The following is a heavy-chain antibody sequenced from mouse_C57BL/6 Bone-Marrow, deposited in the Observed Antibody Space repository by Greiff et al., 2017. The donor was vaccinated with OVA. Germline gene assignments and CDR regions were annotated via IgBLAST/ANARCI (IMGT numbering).Heavy chain of an antibody. D-gene: IGHD2-4*01. V-gene: IGHV6-6*01. CDR3: TGDYERDWYFDV. Sequence: EVHLVESGGGLVQPGGSMKLSCAASGFTFSDAWMDWVRQSPEKGLEWVAEIRNKANNHATYYAESVKGRFTISRDDSKSSVYLQMNSLRAEDTGIYYCTGDYERDWYFDVWGTGTTVTVSS. J-gene: IGHJ1*03. CDR1: GFTFSDAW. CDR2: IRNKANNHAT.